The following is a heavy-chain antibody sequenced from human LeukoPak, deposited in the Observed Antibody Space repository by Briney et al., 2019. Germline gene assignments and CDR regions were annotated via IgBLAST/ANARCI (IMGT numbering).Heavy chain of an antibody. Sequence: GGSLRLSCAASGFTFSGSAMHWVRQASGKGLGWVGRIRSKANRYATAYAASLEGRFTISRDDSKNTAYLQTNSLKAEDTAVYYCTRRASQKGAFDIWGQGTMVTVSS. CDR3: TRRASQKGAFDI. J-gene: IGHJ3*02. CDR2: IRSKANRYAT. D-gene: IGHD5-12*01. CDR1: GFTFSGSA. V-gene: IGHV3-73*01.